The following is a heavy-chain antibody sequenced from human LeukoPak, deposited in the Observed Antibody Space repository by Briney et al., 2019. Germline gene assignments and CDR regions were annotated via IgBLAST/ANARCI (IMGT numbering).Heavy chain of an antibody. J-gene: IGHJ4*02. Sequence: GGSLRLSCAASGFTFSSYEMNWVRQAPGKGLEWVSYISISGSTIYYADSVKGRFTISRDNPKNSLYLQMNSLRPEDTAVYYCARAARNYYGSGSYTPHFDYWGQGTLVTVSS. CDR1: GFTFSSYE. CDR3: ARAARNYYGSGSYTPHFDY. D-gene: IGHD3-10*01. V-gene: IGHV3-48*03. CDR2: ISISGSTI.